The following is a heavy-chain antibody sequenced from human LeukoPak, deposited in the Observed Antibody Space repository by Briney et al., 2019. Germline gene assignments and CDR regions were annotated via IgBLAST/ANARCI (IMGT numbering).Heavy chain of an antibody. Sequence: PGGSLRLSCAASGFTFSSYSMNWVRQAPGKGLEWVSSISSSSYIYYADSVKGRFTISRDNAKNSLYLQMNSLRAEDTAVYYCARARSSSGWYEDYWGQGTLVTVSS. J-gene: IGHJ4*02. D-gene: IGHD6-19*01. CDR2: ISSSSYI. V-gene: IGHV3-21*01. CDR3: ARARSSSGWYEDY. CDR1: GFTFSSYS.